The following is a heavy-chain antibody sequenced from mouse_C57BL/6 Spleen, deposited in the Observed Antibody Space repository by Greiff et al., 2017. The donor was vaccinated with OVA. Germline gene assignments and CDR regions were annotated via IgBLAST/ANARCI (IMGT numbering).Heavy chain of an antibody. Sequence: VQRVESGPGLVQPSQSLSITCTVSGFSLTSYGVHWVRQSPGKGLEWLGVIWSGGSTDYNAAFISRMSISQDNSKSQVFVKMNSLQDDDTAIYYCASLSYYGNYDGYFDVWGTGTTVTDSS. V-gene: IGHV2-2*01. CDR1: GFSLTSYG. J-gene: IGHJ1*03. CDR2: IWSGGST. CDR3: ASLSYYGNYDGYFDV. D-gene: IGHD2-1*01.